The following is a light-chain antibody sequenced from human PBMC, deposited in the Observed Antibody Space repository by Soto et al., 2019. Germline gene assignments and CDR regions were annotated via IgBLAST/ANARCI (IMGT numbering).Light chain of an antibody. V-gene: IGLV1-47*02. CDR3: AGWDDSLRGWV. CDR2: TND. J-gene: IGLJ3*02. CDR1: FSNIGSNY. Sequence: QLVLTQPPSASGTPGQRVTISCSGRFSNIGSNYVYWYQQLPGTAPKLLIFTNDQRTSGVPGRFSGSKSGTSASLAISGLRSEDEADYYCAGWDDSLRGWVFGGGTKLTVL.